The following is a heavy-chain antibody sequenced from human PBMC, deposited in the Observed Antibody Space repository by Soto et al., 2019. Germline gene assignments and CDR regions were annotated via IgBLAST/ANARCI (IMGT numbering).Heavy chain of an antibody. CDR3: AGSSGYYPPFDY. Sequence: TLSVTWSVAGGSIGSGCGCWSWIRQPPGKGLEWIGYIYHSGSTYYNPSLKSRVTISVDRSKNQFSLKLSSVTAADTAVYYCAGSSGYYPPFDYWGQGTLVTVSS. J-gene: IGHJ4*02. CDR2: IYHSGST. CDR1: GGSIGSGCGC. V-gene: IGHV4-30-2*01. D-gene: IGHD3-22*01.